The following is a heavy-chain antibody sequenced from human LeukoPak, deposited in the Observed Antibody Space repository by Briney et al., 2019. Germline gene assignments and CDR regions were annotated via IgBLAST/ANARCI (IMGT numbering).Heavy chain of an antibody. V-gene: IGHV4-34*01. CDR3: ARGNYDFWSGPIDY. Sequence: PSETLSLTCPVYGGSFSGYYWSWIRQPPGKGLEWIGEINHSGSTNYNPSLKSRVTISVDTSKNQFSLKLSSVTAADTAVYYCARGNYDFWSGPIDYWGRGTLVTVSS. CDR1: GGSFSGYY. J-gene: IGHJ4*02. CDR2: INHSGST. D-gene: IGHD3-3*01.